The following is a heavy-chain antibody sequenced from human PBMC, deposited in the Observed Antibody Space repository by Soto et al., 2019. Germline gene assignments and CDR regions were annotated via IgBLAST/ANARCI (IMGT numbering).Heavy chain of an antibody. J-gene: IGHJ6*03. V-gene: IGHV3-64*01. CDR2: ISSNGVGT. CDR1: GFTLSGYA. D-gene: IGHD6-6*01. Sequence: EVQLAESGGGLAQPGGSLRLSCAASGFTLSGYAMDWVRQAPGEGLEYVSGISSNGVGTYYANSVQGRFTISRDNSKNTVYLQMGSLRHEDMAVYYCARRARPDFYYMDVWGKGTTVTVSS. CDR3: ARRARPDFYYMDV.